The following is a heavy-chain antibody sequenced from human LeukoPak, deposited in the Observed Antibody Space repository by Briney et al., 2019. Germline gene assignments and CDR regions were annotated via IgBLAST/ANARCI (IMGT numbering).Heavy chain of an antibody. J-gene: IGHJ3*02. CDR3: ARPHYCSSTSCSDAFDI. CDR2: INHSGST. CDR1: GGSFSGYY. Sequence: SETLSLTCAVYGGSFSGYYWSWIRQPPGKGLEWIGEINHSGSTNYNPSLKSRVTISVDTSKNQFSLKLSSVTAADTAVYYCARPHYCSSTSCSDAFDIWGQGTMVTVSS. V-gene: IGHV4-34*01. D-gene: IGHD2-2*01.